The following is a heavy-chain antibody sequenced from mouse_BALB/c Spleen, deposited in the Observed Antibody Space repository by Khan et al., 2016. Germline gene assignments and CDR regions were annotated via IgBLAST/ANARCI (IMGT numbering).Heavy chain of an antibody. CDR2: ISSDSTTI. Sequence: EVELVESGGGLVQPGGSRKLSCAASGFTFSYFGMHWIRQAPEKGLEWVAYISSDSTTIYYADTVRGRFTISRDKPKNTLFLQMTSLRSEDTAVYYCAPSDYDYAMDYWGHGTSVTVSS. V-gene: IGHV5-17*02. CDR1: GFTFSYFG. J-gene: IGHJ4*01. CDR3: APSDYDYAMDY. D-gene: IGHD2-4*01.